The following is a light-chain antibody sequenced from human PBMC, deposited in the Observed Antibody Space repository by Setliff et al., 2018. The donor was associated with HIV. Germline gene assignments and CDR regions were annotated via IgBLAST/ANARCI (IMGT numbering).Light chain of an antibody. CDR2: DVG. CDR3: CSFTSINTYV. J-gene: IGLJ1*01. Sequence: QSVLTQPASVSGSPGQSITISCTGTSSGVGGYNHVSWYQQHPGKAPKLIIFDVGNRPSGVSSRFSGSKSGNTASLTISGLQAEDEADFYCCSFTSINTYVFGTGTKVTVL. V-gene: IGLV2-14*03. CDR1: SSGVGGYNH.